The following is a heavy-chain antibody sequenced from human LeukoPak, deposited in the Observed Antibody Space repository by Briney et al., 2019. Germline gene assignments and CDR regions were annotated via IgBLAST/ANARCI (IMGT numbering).Heavy chain of an antibody. V-gene: IGHV4-59*01. CDR3: ARAPERWYSYGSYTYYYMDV. J-gene: IGHJ6*03. D-gene: IGHD5-18*01. CDR1: ADSIRSYY. Sequence: SETLSLTCTVSADSIRSYYLNWIRQPPGKGLEWIGSISYSGGTNYNPSLESRVTISLDTSKNQISLKLSSVTAADTTVYYCARAPERWYSYGSYTYYYMDVWGKGTTVTVS. CDR2: ISYSGGT.